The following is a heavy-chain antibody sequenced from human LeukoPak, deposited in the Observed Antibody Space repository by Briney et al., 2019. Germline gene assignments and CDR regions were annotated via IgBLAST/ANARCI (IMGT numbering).Heavy chain of an antibody. D-gene: IGHD2-15*01. V-gene: IGHV3-7*01. J-gene: IGHJ5*02. CDR2: INQDGSEK. Sequence: GGSLRLSCAASGLTFSSFWLSWVRQAPGKGLEWVANINQDGSEKYYVDSVKGRFTISRDNAKNSLYLQMNSLRAEDTAVYYCARETPVGFDPWGQGTLVTVSS. CDR1: GLTFSSFW. CDR3: ARETPVGFDP.